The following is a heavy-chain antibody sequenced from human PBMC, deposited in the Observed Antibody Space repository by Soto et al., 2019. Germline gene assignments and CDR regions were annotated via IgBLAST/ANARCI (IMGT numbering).Heavy chain of an antibody. J-gene: IGHJ1*01. Sequence: QLQLQESGPGLVKPSETLSHTCTVSGGSISSSSYYWGWIRQPPGKGLECIGSIYYSGSTYYNPSLKSRVTMSVDTSKNQFSLKLSSVTAADTAVCYCALHHDYGDYVPEYFQHWGQGTLVTVSS. D-gene: IGHD4-17*01. CDR1: GGSISSSSYY. CDR3: ALHHDYGDYVPEYFQH. CDR2: IYYSGST. V-gene: IGHV4-39*01.